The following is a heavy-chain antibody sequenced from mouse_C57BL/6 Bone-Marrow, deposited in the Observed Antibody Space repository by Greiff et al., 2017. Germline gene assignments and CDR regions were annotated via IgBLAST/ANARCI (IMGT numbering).Heavy chain of an antibody. CDR3: ARGDCLFDY. CDR1: GYTFTSYW. Sequence: VQLQQPGAELVRPGSSVKLSCKASGYTFTSYWMDWVKQRPGQGLEWLGHIYPSDSATHCNHKFKDKATLTVDKSSSTAYMQLSSLTSEDSAVYYCARGDCLFDYWGQGTSLTVSS. D-gene: IGHD3-3*01. J-gene: IGHJ2*02. CDR2: IYPSDSAT. V-gene: IGHV1-61*01.